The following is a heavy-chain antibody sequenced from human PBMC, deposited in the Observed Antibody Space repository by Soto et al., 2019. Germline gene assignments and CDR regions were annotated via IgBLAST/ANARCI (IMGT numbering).Heavy chain of an antibody. CDR3: ASDQGNSSSWPIDF. CDR2: INPKNGVT. CDR1: GYIFTDYY. Sequence: QVQLEQSGADVKKPGASVKVSCKTSGYIFTDYYIHWVRQAPGQGLEWMGYINPKNGVTTYEQKLQRWVTMTRDTSVNTAYIDLRSLRFNDTAVYYCASDQGNSSSWPIDFWGQGTQVTVSS. V-gene: IGHV1-2*04. J-gene: IGHJ4*02. D-gene: IGHD6-13*01.